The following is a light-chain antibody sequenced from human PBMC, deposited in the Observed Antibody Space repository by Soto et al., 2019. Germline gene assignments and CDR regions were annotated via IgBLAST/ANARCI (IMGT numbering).Light chain of an antibody. J-gene: IGKJ2*01. CDR1: QDISDY. V-gene: IGKV1-9*01. CDR3: QQSYSTPFT. CDR2: AAS. Sequence: DLQLTQSPSFLSASVGDRVTITCRASQDISDYLAWYQQRPGKAPKLLIYAASTLQSGVPSRFSGSGSGTEFTLTISSLQPEDCAIYYCQQSYSTPFTFGQGTKLEIK.